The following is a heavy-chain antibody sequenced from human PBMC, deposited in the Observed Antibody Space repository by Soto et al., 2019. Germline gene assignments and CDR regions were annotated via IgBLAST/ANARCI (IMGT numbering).Heavy chain of an antibody. CDR1: GFTFSSYS. CDR3: ARVLGIQLWEAYCMDV. J-gene: IGHJ6*02. CDR2: ISSSSSYI. V-gene: IGHV3-21*01. Sequence: GGSLRLSCAASGFTFSSYSMNWVRQAPGKGLEWVSFISSSSSYIYYADSVKGRFTISRDNAKNSLYLQMNSLRAEDTAVYYCARVLGIQLWEAYCMDVWDQGTTVTGSS. D-gene: IGHD5-18*01.